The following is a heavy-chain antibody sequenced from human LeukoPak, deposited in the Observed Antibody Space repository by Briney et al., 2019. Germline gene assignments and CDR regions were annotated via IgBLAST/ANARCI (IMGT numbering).Heavy chain of an antibody. CDR2: INSDGSST. CDR1: GFTFSSYW. Sequence: GGSLRLSCAASGFTFSSYWMHWVRQAPGKGLVWVSRINSDGSSTSYADSVKGRFTISRDNAKNTLYLQMNSLRAEDTAVYYCARDANPTARYSSSWYISDKKNNWFDPWGQGTLVTVSS. V-gene: IGHV3-74*01. D-gene: IGHD6-13*01. CDR3: ARDANPTARYSSSWYISDKKNNWFDP. J-gene: IGHJ5*02.